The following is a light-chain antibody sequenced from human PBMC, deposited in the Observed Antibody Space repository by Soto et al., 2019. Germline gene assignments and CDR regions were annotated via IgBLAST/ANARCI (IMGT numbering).Light chain of an antibody. J-gene: IGLJ2*01. Sequence: QSVLTQSPSASASLGASVKVTCTLSSGHRNYAIAWHQQQPEKGPRYLMKVNSDGSHTKGDGIPDRFSGSSSGAERYLTISSIQSDDEADYYCQTWGTGIVVFGGGTKLTVL. CDR1: SGHRNYA. CDR2: VNSDGSH. V-gene: IGLV4-69*01. CDR3: QTWGTGIVV.